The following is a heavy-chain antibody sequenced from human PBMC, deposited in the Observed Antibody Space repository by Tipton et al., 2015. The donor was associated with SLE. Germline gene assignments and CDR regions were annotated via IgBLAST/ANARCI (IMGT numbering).Heavy chain of an antibody. V-gene: IGHV1-18*01. J-gene: IGHJ4*02. CDR3: SRSGDLDF. CDR2: ISAYNGNT. Sequence: QLVQSGAEVKKPGASVKVSCRASGYTFSTDGISWVRQAPGQGLEWMGWISAYNGNTNYAQKFQGRVTMTTDTSTNTAYMELRSLRSDDTAVYYCSRSGDLDFWGQGTQVTVSS. D-gene: IGHD7-27*01. CDR1: GYTFSTDG.